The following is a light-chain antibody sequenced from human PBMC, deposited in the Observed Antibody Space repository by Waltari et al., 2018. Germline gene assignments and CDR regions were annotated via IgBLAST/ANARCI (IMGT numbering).Light chain of an antibody. CDR3: QQYYDWPRT. J-gene: IGKJ1*01. V-gene: IGKV3-15*01. CDR2: SAS. Sequence: EIVMTQSPPMLSVSPGERATLSCRASQSVGRGLAWYQQKPGQAPRLLVYSASTRAIGIPDRFSGSGSGTELTLTLSSLQSEDFAIYYCQQYYDWPRTFGQGTKL. CDR1: QSVGRG.